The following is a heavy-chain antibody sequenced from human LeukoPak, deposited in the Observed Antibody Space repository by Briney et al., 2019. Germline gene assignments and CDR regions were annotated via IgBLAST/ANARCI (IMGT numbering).Heavy chain of an antibody. CDR2: ISKDGSDK. CDR3: ARDYYYDTGGLFDY. Sequence: GGSLRLSCAASGFTFSDYAMHWVRQAPGKGLEWVAVISKDGSDKYYPGSVRGRFTISRDNSKNTIYLQMDSLRAEDTAIYYCARDYYYDTGGLFDYWGQGTLVTVSS. D-gene: IGHD3-22*01. J-gene: IGHJ4*02. CDR1: GFTFSDYA. V-gene: IGHV3-30-3*01.